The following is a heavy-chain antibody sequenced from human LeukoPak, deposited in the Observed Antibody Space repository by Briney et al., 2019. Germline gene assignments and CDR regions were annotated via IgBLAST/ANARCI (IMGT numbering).Heavy chain of an antibody. CDR2: INHSGST. D-gene: IGHD4-17*01. V-gene: IGHV4-34*01. CDR1: GGSFSGYY. J-gene: IGHJ4*02. Sequence: SETLSLTCAVYGGSFSGYYWSWIRQPPGKGLEWIGEINHSGSTNYNPSLKSRVTISVDTSKNQFSLKLSSVTAADTAVYYCASHYGDYQTGFDYWGRGTLVTVSS. CDR3: ASHYGDYQTGFDY.